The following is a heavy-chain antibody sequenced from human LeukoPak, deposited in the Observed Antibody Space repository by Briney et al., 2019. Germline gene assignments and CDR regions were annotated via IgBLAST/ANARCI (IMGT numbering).Heavy chain of an antibody. CDR2: IYHSGST. Sequence: SETLSLTCTVSGGSISSGYYWGWIRQPPGKGLEWIGSIYHSGSTYYNPSLKSRVTISVDTSKNQFSLKLSSVTAADTAVYYCARVDPSKTYYYDSSGPGDYWGQGTLVTVSS. CDR3: ARVDPSKTYYYDSSGPGDY. CDR1: GGSISSGYY. D-gene: IGHD3-22*01. V-gene: IGHV4-38-2*02. J-gene: IGHJ4*02.